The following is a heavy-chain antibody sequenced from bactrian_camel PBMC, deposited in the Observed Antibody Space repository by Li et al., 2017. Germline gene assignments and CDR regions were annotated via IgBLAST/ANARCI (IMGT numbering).Heavy chain of an antibody. D-gene: IGHD6*01. J-gene: IGHJ4*01. Sequence: VQLVESGGGSVQAGGSLRLSCTASGFLYSKNFMAWFRQAPGKEREGVATISVGGGYIYYADSVKGRFTISRDNAKNTVYLQMHDLKPEDTATYYCAVDGRPRISWAESEFHVWGQGTQVTVS. CDR2: ISVGGGYI. CDR1: GFLYSKNF. CDR3: AVDGRPRISWAESEFHV. V-gene: IGHV3S31*01.